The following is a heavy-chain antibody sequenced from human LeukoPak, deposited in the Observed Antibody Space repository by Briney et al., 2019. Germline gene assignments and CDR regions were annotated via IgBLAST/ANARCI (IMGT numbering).Heavy chain of an antibody. CDR3: ARVQESSGWYPGWFDP. Sequence: SETLSLTCTVSGGSISSYYWSWIRQPAGKGLEWIGRIYTSGSTNYSPSLKSRVTMSVDTSKNQFSLKLSSVTAADTAVYYCARVQESSGWYPGWFDPWGQGTLVTVSS. J-gene: IGHJ5*02. V-gene: IGHV4-4*07. CDR1: GGSISSYY. CDR2: IYTSGST. D-gene: IGHD6-19*01.